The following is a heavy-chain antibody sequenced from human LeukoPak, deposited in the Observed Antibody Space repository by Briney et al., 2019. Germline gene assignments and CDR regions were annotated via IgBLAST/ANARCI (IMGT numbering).Heavy chain of an antibody. CDR1: GAFISSYY. J-gene: IGHJ3*02. D-gene: IGHD3-10*01. V-gene: IGHV4-59*13. CDR2: IYYTGSP. Sequence: NPSETLSLTCTVSGAFISSYYLSWIRQPPGKGLEWIGYIYYTGSPNYNPSLRSRVTISVGRSSNQFSLKLNSVTAADTATHYCARDQNSYGPTGVFNIWGQGTMVTVSS. CDR3: ARDQNSYGPTGVFNI.